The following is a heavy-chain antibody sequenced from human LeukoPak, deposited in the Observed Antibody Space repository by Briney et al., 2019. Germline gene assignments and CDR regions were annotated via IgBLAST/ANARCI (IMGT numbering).Heavy chain of an antibody. D-gene: IGHD3-3*01. CDR2: IYYSGST. Sequence: SETLSLTCTVSGVSISSYYWSWIRQPPGKGLEWIGYIYYSGSTNYNPSLKSRVTISVDTSENQFSLKLSSVTAADTAVYYCARERFLEWLLSGYFDYWGQGTLVTVSS. V-gene: IGHV4-59*01. CDR1: GVSISSYY. CDR3: ARERFLEWLLSGYFDY. J-gene: IGHJ4*02.